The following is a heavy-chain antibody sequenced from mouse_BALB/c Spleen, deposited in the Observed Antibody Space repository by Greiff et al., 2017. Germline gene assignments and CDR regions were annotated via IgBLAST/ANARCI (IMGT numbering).Heavy chain of an antibody. Sequence: EVKLMESGGGLVKPGGSLKLSCAASGFTFSSYAMSWVRQTPEKRLEWVATISSGGSYTYYPDSVKGRFTISRDNAKNTLYLQMSSLRSEDTAMYYCAGHITTVVAPDKWGEGSTLTVSS. V-gene: IGHV5-9-3*01. CDR3: AGHITTVVAPDK. J-gene: IGHJ2*01. CDR2: ISSGGSYT. CDR1: GFTFSSYA. D-gene: IGHD1-1*01.